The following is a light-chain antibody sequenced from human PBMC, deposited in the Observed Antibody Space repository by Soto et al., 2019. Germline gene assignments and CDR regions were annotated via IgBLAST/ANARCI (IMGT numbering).Light chain of an antibody. J-gene: IGKJ2*01. Sequence: EIVLTQSPGTLSSSPGERATLSCRASQSVSSSYLAWYQQKPGQAPRLLIYATSSRATGIPDRFSGSGSGTDFTLTISRLQPEDFAVYYCQQYGSSPYTFGRGTKVDIK. V-gene: IGKV3-20*01. CDR3: QQYGSSPYT. CDR2: ATS. CDR1: QSVSSSY.